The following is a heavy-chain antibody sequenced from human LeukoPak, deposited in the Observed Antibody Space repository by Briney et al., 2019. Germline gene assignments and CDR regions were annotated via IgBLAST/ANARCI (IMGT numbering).Heavy chain of an antibody. V-gene: IGHV4-59*01. D-gene: IGHD2-8*01. CDR3: ARGLMPLGYYFDY. J-gene: IGHJ4*02. CDR1: GGSISSYY. CDR2: IYYSGST. Sequence: PSETLSLTCTVSGGSISSYYWSWIRQPPGKGLEWIGYIYYSGSTNYNPSLKSRVTISVDTSKNQFSLKLSSVTAADTAVYYCARGLMPLGYYFDYWGQGTLVTVFS.